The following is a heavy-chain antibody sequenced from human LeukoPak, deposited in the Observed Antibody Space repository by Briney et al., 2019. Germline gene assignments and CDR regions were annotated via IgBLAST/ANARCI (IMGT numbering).Heavy chain of an antibody. Sequence: GGSLRLSCAASGFTFISYGMSWVRQAPGKGMEWVSAISGSGGSTYYADSVKGRFTISRDNSKNTLYLQMNSLRAEDTAVYYCAKEMGYYDGLDYWGQGTLVTVSS. CDR2: ISGSGGST. V-gene: IGHV3-23*01. D-gene: IGHD3-22*01. CDR1: GFTFISYG. J-gene: IGHJ4*02. CDR3: AKEMGYYDGLDY.